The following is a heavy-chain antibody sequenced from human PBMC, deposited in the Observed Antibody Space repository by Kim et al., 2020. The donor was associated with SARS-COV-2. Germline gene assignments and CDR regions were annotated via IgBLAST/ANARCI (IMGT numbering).Heavy chain of an antibody. CDR3: ARAPSGWYKYFDY. Sequence: SDPPRTSRVTISVDTSKNQFSRKLSSVTAADTAVFYCARAPSGWYKYFDYWGQGTLVTVSS. V-gene: IGHV4-39*07. J-gene: IGHJ4*02. D-gene: IGHD6-19*01.